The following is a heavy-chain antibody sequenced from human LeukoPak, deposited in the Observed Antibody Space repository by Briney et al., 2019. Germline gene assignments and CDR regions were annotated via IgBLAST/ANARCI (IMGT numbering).Heavy chain of an antibody. V-gene: IGHV1-69*04. Sequence: GASVKVSCKASGGTFSSYAISWVRQAPGQGLEWMGRFIPILGIANYAQKFQGRVTITADKSTSTAYMELRSLRSEDTAVYYCARDPSVYGAPHDWFDPWGQGTLVTVSS. CDR1: GGTFSSYA. CDR3: ARDPSVYGAPHDWFDP. D-gene: IGHD4-17*01. J-gene: IGHJ5*02. CDR2: FIPILGIA.